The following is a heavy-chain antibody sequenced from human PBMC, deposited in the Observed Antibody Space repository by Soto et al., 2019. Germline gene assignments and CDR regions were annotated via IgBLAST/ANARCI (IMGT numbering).Heavy chain of an antibody. J-gene: IGHJ4*02. D-gene: IGHD2-15*01. CDR3: AKGRTAATFEYFDY. CDR1: GFTVSSNY. Sequence: GGSLRLSCAASGFTVSSNYMSWVRQAPGKGLEWVSVIYSGGSTYYADSVKGRFTISRDNSKNTLYLQMNSLRAEDTAVYYCAKGRTAATFEYFDYWGQGTLVTVAS. V-gene: IGHV3-53*01. CDR2: IYSGGST.